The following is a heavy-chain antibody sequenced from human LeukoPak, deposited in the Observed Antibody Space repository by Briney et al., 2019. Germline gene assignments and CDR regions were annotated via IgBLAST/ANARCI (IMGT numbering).Heavy chain of an antibody. Sequence: GGSLRLSCAASGFIFNNYVMSWVRQGPGKGLEWVSYISSSGSTIYYAGSVKGRFTISRDNAKNSLYLQMNSLRAEDTAVYYCARDRRTYYYDSRAFDYWGQGTLVTVSS. D-gene: IGHD3-22*01. J-gene: IGHJ4*02. V-gene: IGHV3-11*01. CDR1: GFIFNNYV. CDR2: ISSSGSTI. CDR3: ARDRRTYYYDSRAFDY.